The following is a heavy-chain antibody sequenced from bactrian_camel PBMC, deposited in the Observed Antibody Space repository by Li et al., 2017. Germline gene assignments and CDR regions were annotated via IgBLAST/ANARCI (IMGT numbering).Heavy chain of an antibody. CDR1: GYTTC. V-gene: IGHV3-3*01. D-gene: IGHD3*01. CDR2: VAVRSGRT. J-gene: IGHJ4*01. Sequence: HVQLVESGGGSVQAGESLSLSCEVSGYTTCMAWFRQAPGKEREAVASVAVRSGRTYYFANVKGRFSISISQDNGKKKASLQMNGLKFEDSAMYYCAVEALGAVVPGSTTWNYCTYNGWARGPRSPSP.